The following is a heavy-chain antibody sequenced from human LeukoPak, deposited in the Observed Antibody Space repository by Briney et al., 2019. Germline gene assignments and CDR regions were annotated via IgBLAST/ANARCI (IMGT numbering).Heavy chain of an antibody. V-gene: IGHV3-9*03. Sequence: PGGSLRLSCAASGFTFSSYAMHWVRQAPGKGLEWVSGISWNSGSIGYADSVKGRFTISRDNAKSSLYLQMNSLRTEDMAFYYCAKAVGATYNYMDVWGNGTTVTVSS. D-gene: IGHD1-26*01. CDR2: ISWNSGSI. CDR3: AKAVGATYNYMDV. J-gene: IGHJ6*03. CDR1: GFTFSSYA.